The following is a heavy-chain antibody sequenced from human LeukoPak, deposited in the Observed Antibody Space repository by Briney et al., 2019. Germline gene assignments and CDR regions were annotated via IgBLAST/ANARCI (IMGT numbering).Heavy chain of an antibody. CDR1: GFTFSSYS. V-gene: IGHV3-48*04. CDR2: ISSGATTT. J-gene: IGHJ4*02. D-gene: IGHD1-26*01. CDR3: AKGTVGAKY. Sequence: GGSLRLSCAASGFTFSSYSMNWVRQAPGKGLEWISYISSGATTTYYADSVKGRFTISRDNAKNSLYLQMNSLRVDDTAVYYCAKGTVGAKYWGQGTLVIVSS.